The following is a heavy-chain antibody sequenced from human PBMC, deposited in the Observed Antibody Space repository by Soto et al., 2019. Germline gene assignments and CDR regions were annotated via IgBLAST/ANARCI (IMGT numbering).Heavy chain of an antibody. V-gene: IGHV3-23*01. Sequence: DVQLLESGGDLVQPGGSLRLSGAASGSTFGSYPMIWVRQAQGKGLGWASSMSGAGRSSYDGDSVKGRFTISRDNSKNTLYLKMNNLRAEDTALYYCAKGPIFGVENIYDYWGQGTLVTVSS. D-gene: IGHD3-3*01. J-gene: IGHJ4*02. CDR1: GSTFGSYP. CDR3: AKGPIFGVENIYDY. CDR2: MSGAGRSS.